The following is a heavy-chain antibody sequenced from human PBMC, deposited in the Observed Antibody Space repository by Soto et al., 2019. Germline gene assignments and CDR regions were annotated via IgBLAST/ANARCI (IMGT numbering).Heavy chain of an antibody. Sequence: SETLSLTCTVSGGSISSYHWSWIRQTPGKGLEWIGYVHYSWGSNYNPSLKSRVAISLDTSKNQFSLKLTSVTAADTAVYYCTTQGFGGLHGLVDVWGQGTTVTVSS. D-gene: IGHD3-10*01. J-gene: IGHJ6*02. CDR2: VHYSWGS. V-gene: IGHV4-59*08. CDR1: GGSISSYH. CDR3: TTQGFGGLHGLVDV.